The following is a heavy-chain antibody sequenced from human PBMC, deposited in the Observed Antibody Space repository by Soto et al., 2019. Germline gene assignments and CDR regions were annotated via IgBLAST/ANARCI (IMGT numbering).Heavy chain of an antibody. J-gene: IGHJ4*02. D-gene: IGHD2-21*02. V-gene: IGHV3-30*04. Sequence: QVQLVESGGGMVQPGTSLRLSCAASGFTXNSLSLHWVRQRPDKGLEWVAVISHDGRVTFYADFVKGRFTVSRDNSKNTIYLQVNSLRAEDTAVYYCAREPYGDSQYFDYWGQGTLVTVSS. CDR3: AREPYGDSQYFDY. CDR1: GFTXNSLS. CDR2: ISHDGRVT.